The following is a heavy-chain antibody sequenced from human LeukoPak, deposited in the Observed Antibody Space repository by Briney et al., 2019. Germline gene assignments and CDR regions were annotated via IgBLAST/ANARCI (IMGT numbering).Heavy chain of an antibody. CDR3: ARRGSSNWCIDN. V-gene: IGHV4-39*01. CDR1: GGSISSSDSY. J-gene: IGHJ4*02. D-gene: IGHD6-13*01. Sequence: PSETLSLTCTVSGGSISSSDSYWGWIRQPPGKGLDWIGSIHYSGRTYYNPSLKSRVIISVDTSKNQFSLKLSSVTAADTAVYYCARRGSSNWCIDNWGQGTLVTVSS. CDR2: IHYSGRT.